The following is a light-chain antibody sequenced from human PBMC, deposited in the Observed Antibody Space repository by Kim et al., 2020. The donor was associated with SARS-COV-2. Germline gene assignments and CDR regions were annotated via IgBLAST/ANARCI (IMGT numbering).Light chain of an antibody. CDR1: QSINSRY. Sequence: SPGERATLSCRASQSINSRYLTWYQQKSGQAPRFLIYGASSRATYIPDRFSGSGSGTDFTLTISTLEPEDSAVYYCQQYGSSPFTFGQGTRLEIK. CDR3: QQYGSSPFT. CDR2: GAS. J-gene: IGKJ5*01. V-gene: IGKV3-20*01.